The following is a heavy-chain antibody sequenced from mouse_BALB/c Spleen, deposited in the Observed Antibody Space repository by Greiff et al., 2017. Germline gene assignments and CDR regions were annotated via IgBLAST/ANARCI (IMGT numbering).Heavy chain of an antibody. Sequence: EVQLQQSGGGLVKPGGSLKLSCAASGFTFSSYAMSWVRQSPEKRLEWVAEISSGGSYTYYPDTVTGRFTISRDNAKNTLYLEMSSLRSEDTAMYYCAKQLGLPYYYAMDYWGQGTSVTVSS. V-gene: IGHV5-9-4*01. CDR1: GFTFSSYA. CDR2: ISSGGSYT. J-gene: IGHJ4*01. D-gene: IGHD3-1*01. CDR3: AKQLGLPYYYAMDY.